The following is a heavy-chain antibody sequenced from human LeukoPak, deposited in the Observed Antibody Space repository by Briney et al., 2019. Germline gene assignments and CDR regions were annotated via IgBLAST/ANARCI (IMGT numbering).Heavy chain of an antibody. V-gene: IGHV1-46*01. Sequence: ASVKVSCKASGYTFTGYYMHWVRQAPGQGLEWMGIINPSGGSTSYAQKFQGRVTMTRDMSTSTVYMELSSLRSEDTAVYYCARDRNDPGATSYYYFDYWGQGTLVTVSS. CDR3: ARDRNDPGATSYYYFDY. CDR2: INPSGGST. CDR1: GYTFTGYY. D-gene: IGHD1-26*01. J-gene: IGHJ4*02.